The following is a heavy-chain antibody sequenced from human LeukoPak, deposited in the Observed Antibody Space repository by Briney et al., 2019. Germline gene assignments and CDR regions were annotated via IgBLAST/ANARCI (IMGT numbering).Heavy chain of an antibody. J-gene: IGHJ4*02. CDR2: IYDSGST. Sequence: PSETLSLTCTVSGGSISSYYWSWIRQPPGKGLEWIGYIYDSGSTNYNPSLKSRVTISVDTSKNQFSLKLSSVTAADTAVYYCARGLKAVAGTLFDYWGQGTLVTVSS. CDR3: ARGLKAVAGTLFDY. CDR1: GGSISSYY. V-gene: IGHV4-59*01. D-gene: IGHD6-19*01.